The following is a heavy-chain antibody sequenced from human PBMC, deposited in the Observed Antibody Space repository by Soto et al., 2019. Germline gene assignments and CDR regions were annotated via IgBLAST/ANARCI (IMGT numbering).Heavy chain of an antibody. J-gene: IGHJ6*03. CDR1: GGSFSGYY. D-gene: IGHD2-2*01. CDR2: INHSGST. CDR3: ARGVDIVVVPAAAYYYYMDV. V-gene: IGHV4-34*01. Sequence: QVQLQQWGAGLLKPSETLSLTCAVYGGSFSGYYWSWIRQPPGTGLEWIGEINHSGSTNYNPSLKSRVTISVDTSKYQFSLKLSSVTAADTAVYYCARGVDIVVVPAAAYYYYMDVWGKGTTVTVSS.